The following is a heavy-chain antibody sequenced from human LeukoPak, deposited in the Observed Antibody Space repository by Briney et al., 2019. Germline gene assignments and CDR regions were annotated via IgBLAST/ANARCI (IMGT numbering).Heavy chain of an antibody. CDR2: IYTSGST. Sequence: SETLSLTCTVSGGSISSYDWSWIRQPAGKGLEWIGRIYTSGSTNYNPSLKSRVTTSADTSKNEFSLKLSSVTAADTAVYYCARAGTNLGDYDYWGQGTLVTVSS. D-gene: IGHD4-17*01. V-gene: IGHV4-4*07. J-gene: IGHJ4*02. CDR1: GGSISSYD. CDR3: ARAGTNLGDYDY.